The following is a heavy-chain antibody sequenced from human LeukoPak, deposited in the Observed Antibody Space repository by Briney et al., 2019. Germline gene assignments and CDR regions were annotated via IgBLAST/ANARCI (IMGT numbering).Heavy chain of an antibody. CDR2: IYSGGTT. J-gene: IGHJ4*02. D-gene: IGHD3-3*01. CDR1: GFTVSTNS. CDR3: ARGGTFGVDISDY. V-gene: IGHV3-66*01. Sequence: GGSLRLSCAASGFTVSTNSMTWVRQAPGKGLEWVSSIYSGGTTFYADSVKGRFTISRDNSKSTLYLQMNSLTAEDTAVYYCARGGTFGVDISDYWGQGTLVTVSS.